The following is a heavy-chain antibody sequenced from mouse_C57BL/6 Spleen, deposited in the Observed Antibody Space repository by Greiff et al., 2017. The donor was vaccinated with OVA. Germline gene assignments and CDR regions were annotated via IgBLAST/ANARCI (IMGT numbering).Heavy chain of an antibody. CDR3: ARDRGDYWWYCEG. CDR2: IYYSGTL. CDR1: GISFTTGNYR. Sequence: EVQVEESGPGLVKPSQTVFLTCTVTGISFTTGNYRWSWLRQFPGTKLVWIGYIYYSGTLTYNPSLTRRTSTTRDTTKNQSFMEMNSLTAEDAAANYCARDRGDYWWYCEGWGTGTTVTAAS. D-gene: IGHD1-1*01. J-gene: IGHJ1*03. V-gene: IGHV3-5*01.